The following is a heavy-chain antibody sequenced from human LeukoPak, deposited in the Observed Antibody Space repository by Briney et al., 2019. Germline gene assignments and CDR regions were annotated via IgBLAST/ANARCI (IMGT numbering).Heavy chain of an antibody. D-gene: IGHD6-13*01. CDR1: GFNFVAYW. CDR3: ARDLEIAAASDY. CDR2: IGGSGGNT. Sequence: GGSLRLSCTTSGFNFVAYWMGWVRQAPGKGLEWVSTIGGSGGNTYYADSVKGRFTISRDNSKNTLYLQMNSLRAEDTAVYYCARDLEIAAASDYWGQGTLVTVSS. V-gene: IGHV3-23*01. J-gene: IGHJ4*02.